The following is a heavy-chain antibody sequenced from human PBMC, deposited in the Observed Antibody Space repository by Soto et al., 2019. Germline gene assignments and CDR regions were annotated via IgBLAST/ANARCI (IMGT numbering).Heavy chain of an antibody. D-gene: IGHD4-4*01. CDR2: INHSGST. Sequence: SETLSLTCAVYGGSFSGYYWSWIRQPPGKGLEWIGEINHSGSTNYNPSLKSRVTISVDTSKNQFSLYLQMNSLRAEDTAVYYCARDRYPNYPPDAFDIWGQGTLVTVSS. V-gene: IGHV4-34*01. CDR3: ARDRYPNYPPDAFDI. CDR1: GGSFSGYY. J-gene: IGHJ3*02.